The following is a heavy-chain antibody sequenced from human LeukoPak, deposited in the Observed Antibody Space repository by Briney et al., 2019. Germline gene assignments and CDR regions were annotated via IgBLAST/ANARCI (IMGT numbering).Heavy chain of an antibody. CDR3: AREGVGGSGSYRGMDF. CDR2: INPSGGST. Sequence: GASVKVSCKASGYTFTSYYMHWVRQAPGQGLEWMGIINPSGGSTSYAQKFQGRVTVTRDTSTSTVHMELSSLKSEDTALYYCAREGVGGSGSYRGMDFWGQGTLVTVSS. J-gene: IGHJ4*02. CDR1: GYTFTSYY. V-gene: IGHV1-46*01. D-gene: IGHD3-10*01.